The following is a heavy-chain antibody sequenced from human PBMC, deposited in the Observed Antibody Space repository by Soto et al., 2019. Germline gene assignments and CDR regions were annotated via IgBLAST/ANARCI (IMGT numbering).Heavy chain of an antibody. CDR1: GGTFSSYA. D-gene: IGHD3-9*01. CDR3: ASLYYDILTGYQKYYFDY. J-gene: IGHJ4*02. Sequence: SVKVSCKASGGTFSSYAINWVRQAPGQGLEWMGGIIPIFGTANYAQKFQGRVTITADESTSTAYMELSSLRSEDTAVYYCASLYYDILTGYQKYYFDYWGQGTLVTVSS. V-gene: IGHV1-69*13. CDR2: IIPIFGTA.